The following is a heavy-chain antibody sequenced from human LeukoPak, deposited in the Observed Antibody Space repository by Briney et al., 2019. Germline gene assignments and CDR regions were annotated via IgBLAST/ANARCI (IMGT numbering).Heavy chain of an antibody. CDR1: GGTFSSYA. V-gene: IGHV1-69*05. D-gene: IGHD5-12*01. CDR2: IIPIFGTA. Sequence: ASVKVSCKASGGTFSSYAISWVRQAPGQGLEWMGGIIPIFGTANYAQKFQGRVTITTDESTSTAYMELSSLRSEDTALYYCARSSLGTITAGPFDYWGQGTLVTVSS. CDR3: ARSSLGTITAGPFDY. J-gene: IGHJ4*02.